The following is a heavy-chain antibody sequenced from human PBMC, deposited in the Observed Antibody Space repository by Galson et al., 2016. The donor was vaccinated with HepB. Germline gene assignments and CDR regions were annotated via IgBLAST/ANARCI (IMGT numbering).Heavy chain of an antibody. CDR3: ARDPLGYSYALVRYFDY. CDR1: GFTFTSYS. D-gene: IGHD5-18*01. Sequence: SLRLSCAASGFTFTSYSMNWVRQVPGKGLEWVSYIGSSPGTVYYEDSVKGRFTISRDNAKNSLYLQMNSLRDEDTALYYCARDPLGYSYALVRYFDYWGQGTLVTVSS. V-gene: IGHV3-48*02. CDR2: IGSSPGTV. J-gene: IGHJ4*02.